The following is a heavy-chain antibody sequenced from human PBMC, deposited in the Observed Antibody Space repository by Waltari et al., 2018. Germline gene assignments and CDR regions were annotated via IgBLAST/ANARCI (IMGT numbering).Heavy chain of an antibody. CDR2: IRYDGSNK. V-gene: IGHV3-30*02. J-gene: IGHJ4*02. Sequence: QVQLVESGGGVVQPGGSLRLSCAASGFTFSSYGMHWVRQAPGKGLEWVAFIRYDGSNKYYADSGKGRFTISRDNSKNTLYLQMNSLRAEDTAVYYCAKDQEMTTVTTPDYWGQGTLVTVSS. CDR1: GFTFSSYG. D-gene: IGHD4-17*01. CDR3: AKDQEMTTVTTPDY.